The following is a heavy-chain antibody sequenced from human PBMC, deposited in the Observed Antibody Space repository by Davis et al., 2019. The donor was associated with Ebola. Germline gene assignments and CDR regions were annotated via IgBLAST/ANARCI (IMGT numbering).Heavy chain of an antibody. J-gene: IGHJ4*02. D-gene: IGHD6-13*01. Sequence: SETLSLTCTVSGASMMPYYWSWIRQPPGKGLEWIGYMYSSGSTLYNPSLNSRVTISVDTSKNQFSLKLSSVTAADTAVYYCARQVSSSWYFRFDYWGQGTLVTVSS. CDR3: ARQVSSSWYFRFDY. V-gene: IGHV4-59*08. CDR1: GASMMPYY. CDR2: MYSSGST.